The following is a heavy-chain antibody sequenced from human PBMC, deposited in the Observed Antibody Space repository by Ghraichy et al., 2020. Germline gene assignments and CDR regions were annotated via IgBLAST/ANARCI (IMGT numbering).Heavy chain of an antibody. J-gene: IGHJ4*02. CDR3: VQDEIRGRAPQPTDF. CDR1: GYTFSTFG. Sequence: ASVKVSCKASGYTFSTFGISWVRQAPGQGLEWMGWIHVDNGDTNSAQMFQGRVTMTADTSTSTAYMELRSLRSDDTAIYYCVQDEIRGRAPQPTDFWGQGTLVTVSS. D-gene: IGHD3-16*01. V-gene: IGHV1-18*01. CDR2: IHVDNGDT.